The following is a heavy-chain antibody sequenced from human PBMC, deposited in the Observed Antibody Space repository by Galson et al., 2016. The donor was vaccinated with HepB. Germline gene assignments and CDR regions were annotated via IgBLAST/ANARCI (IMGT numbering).Heavy chain of an antibody. CDR1: GSSFISYW. D-gene: IGHD2-15*01. V-gene: IGHV5-51*01. Sequence: QSGAEVKKPGESLRISCKASGSSFISYWVGWVRQRPGKGLEWMGIIYPGDSEIRYRPSFQDQVTISADVSTGTAYLQWSSLQASDTAIYYCARHVDYHYYMDVWGKGTPVTVSS. J-gene: IGHJ6*03. CDR2: IYPGDSEI. CDR3: ARHVDYHYYMDV.